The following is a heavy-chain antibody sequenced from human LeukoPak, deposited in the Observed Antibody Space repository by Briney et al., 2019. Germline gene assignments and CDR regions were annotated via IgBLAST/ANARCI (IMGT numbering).Heavy chain of an antibody. D-gene: IGHD6-6*01. CDR1: GFTFNSYA. CDR2: ISGSAGNT. Sequence: GGSLRLSCAASGFTFNSYAMSWVRQAPGKGLEWISAISGSAGNTYYADSVKGRFTISRDNSKNTLFLQMNSLRAEDTAVYYCAKWKYSNSGIDDYWGQGTLVTVSS. J-gene: IGHJ4*02. CDR3: AKWKYSNSGIDDY. V-gene: IGHV3-23*01.